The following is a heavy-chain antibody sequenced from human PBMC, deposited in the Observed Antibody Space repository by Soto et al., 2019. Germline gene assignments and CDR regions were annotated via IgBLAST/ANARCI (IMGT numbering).Heavy chain of an antibody. D-gene: IGHD2-2*01. CDR2: INPSGGST. J-gene: IGHJ6*02. CDR1: GYTFTSYY. Sequence: QVQLVQSGAEVKKPGASVKVSCKASGYTFTSYYMHWVRQAPGQGLEWMGIINPSGGSTSYAQKFQGRVTMTRDTSTSTVYMELSSLRSEDTAMYYCAITFFSHVLVPAAKGYYYGMDVWGQGTTVTVSS. V-gene: IGHV1-46*01. CDR3: AITFFSHVLVPAAKGYYYGMDV.